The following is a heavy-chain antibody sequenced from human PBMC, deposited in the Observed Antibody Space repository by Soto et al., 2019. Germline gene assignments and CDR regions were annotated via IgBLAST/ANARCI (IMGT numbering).Heavy chain of an antibody. D-gene: IGHD2-2*02. CDR1: GGSISSGDYY. Sequence: NPSETLSLTCTVSGGSISSGDYYWSWIRQPPGKGLEWIGYIYYSGSTYYNPSLKSRVTISVDTSKNQFSLKLSSVTAADTAVYYCARRYCSSTSCYTVYFDYWGQGTLVTVSS. CDR2: IYYSGST. V-gene: IGHV4-30-4*01. J-gene: IGHJ4*02. CDR3: ARRYCSSTSCYTVYFDY.